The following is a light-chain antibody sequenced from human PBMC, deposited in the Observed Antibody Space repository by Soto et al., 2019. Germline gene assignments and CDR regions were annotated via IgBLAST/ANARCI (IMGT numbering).Light chain of an antibody. Sequence: EIVMTQSPATLSVSPGERATLSCRASQSVSSNLAWYQQKGGQAPRLLIYGASTRATGIPARFSGSGSGTEFTLTISSLQSEDFEVYFCQQFKNWHQTFGKGTKVDI. J-gene: IGKJ1*01. CDR3: QQFKNWHQT. CDR1: QSVSSN. CDR2: GAS. V-gene: IGKV3-15*01.